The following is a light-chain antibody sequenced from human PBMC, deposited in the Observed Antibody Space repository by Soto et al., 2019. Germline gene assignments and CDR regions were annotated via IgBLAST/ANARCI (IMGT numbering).Light chain of an antibody. CDR3: SSYTSSSTLEV. Sequence: QSALTQPASVSGSPGQSITISCTGTSSDVGGYNYVSWYQQHPGKAPKLMIYDVSNRPPGVSNRFSGSKSGNTASLTISGLQAEDEADYYCSSYTSSSTLEVFGTGTKVTV. V-gene: IGLV2-14*01. CDR2: DVS. J-gene: IGLJ1*01. CDR1: SSDVGGYNY.